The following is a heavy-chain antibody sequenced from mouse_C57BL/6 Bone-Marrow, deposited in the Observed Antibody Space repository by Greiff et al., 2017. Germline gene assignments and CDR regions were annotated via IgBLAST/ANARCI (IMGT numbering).Heavy chain of an antibody. V-gene: IGHV1-61*01. J-gene: IGHJ4*01. CDR2: IYPSDSET. CDR1: GYTFTSYW. Sequence: QVQLQQPGAELVRPGSSVKLSCKASGYTFTSYWMAWVKQRPGQGLEWIGNIYPSDSETHYNQKFKDKATLTVDKSSSTAYMQLSSLTSEDSAVYYCARGFIPYAMDYWGQGTSVTVSS. CDR3: ARGFIPYAMDY. D-gene: IGHD1-1*01.